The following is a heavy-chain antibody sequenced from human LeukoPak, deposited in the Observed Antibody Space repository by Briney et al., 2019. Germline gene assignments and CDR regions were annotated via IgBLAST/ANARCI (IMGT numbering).Heavy chain of an antibody. CDR3: ARANGVGATHFDY. D-gene: IGHD1-26*01. CDR1: GFTFSSYW. Sequence: GGSLRLSCAASGFTFSSYWMSWVRQAPGKGLEWVANIKQDGSEKYYVDSVKGRFTISRDNAKNSLYLQMNSLRAEDTAVYYCARANGVGATHFDYWGQGTLVTVSS. CDR2: IKQDGSEK. J-gene: IGHJ4*02. V-gene: IGHV3-7*01.